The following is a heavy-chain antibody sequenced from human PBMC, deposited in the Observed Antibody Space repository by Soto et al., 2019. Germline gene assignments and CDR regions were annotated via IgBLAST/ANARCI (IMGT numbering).Heavy chain of an antibody. D-gene: IGHD3-3*01. CDR1: GFSLTTSGVG. CDR3: AHRVLRTVFGLVTTTAIYFDF. J-gene: IGHJ4*02. Sequence: QITLNESGPTQVKPRQTLTLTCTFSGFSLTTSGVGVGWIRQSPGKAPEWLALIYWDDDKRYSPTLKGRLTITKDTSKNQVVLTLADLDPADTATYYCAHRVLRTVFGLVTTTAIYFDFWCQGTPVAVSS. CDR2: IYWDDDK. V-gene: IGHV2-5*02.